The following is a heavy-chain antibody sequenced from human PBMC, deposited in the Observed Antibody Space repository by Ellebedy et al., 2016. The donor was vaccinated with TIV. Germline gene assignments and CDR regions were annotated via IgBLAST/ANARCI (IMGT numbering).Heavy chain of an antibody. J-gene: IGHJ5*02. Sequence: SQTLSLTXXISGDSVSSNSAAWNWIRQSPSRGLEWLGRTYYRSKWYNDYAVSVKSRITINPDTSKNQFSLQLSSVTAADTAVYYCARSGSGWSFGGNPKGWFDPWGQGTLVTVSS. CDR3: ARSGSGWSFGGNPKGWFDP. CDR2: TYYRSKWYN. CDR1: GDSVSSNSAA. V-gene: IGHV6-1*01. D-gene: IGHD6-19*01.